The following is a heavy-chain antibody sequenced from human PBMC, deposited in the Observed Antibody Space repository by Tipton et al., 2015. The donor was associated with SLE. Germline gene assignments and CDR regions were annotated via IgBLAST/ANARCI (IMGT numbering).Heavy chain of an antibody. J-gene: IGHJ3*02. CDR1: GGSFSGYY. D-gene: IGHD6-19*01. CDR2: INHSGST. V-gene: IGHV4-34*01. CDR3: ARDKHSSGWDAFDI. Sequence: TLSLTCAVYGGSFSGYYWSWIRQPPGKGLEWIGEINHSGSTNYNPSLKSRVTISVDTSKNQFSLKLSSVTAADTAVYYCARDKHSSGWDAFDIWDQGTMVTVSS.